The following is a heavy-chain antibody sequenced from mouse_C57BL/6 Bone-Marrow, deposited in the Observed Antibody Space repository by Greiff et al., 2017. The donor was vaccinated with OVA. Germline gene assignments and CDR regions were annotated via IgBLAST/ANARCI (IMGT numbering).Heavy chain of an antibody. CDR1: GYTFTDYY. Sequence: EVQGVESGPVLVKPGASVKMSCKASGYTFTDYYMNWVKQSHGKSLEWIGVINPYNGGTSYNQKFKGKATLTVDKSSSTAYMELNSLTSEDSAVYYCASQGSYYSKTLAWFAYWGQGTLVTVSA. CDR2: INPYNGGT. D-gene: IGHD2-5*01. V-gene: IGHV1-19*01. CDR3: ASQGSYYSKTLAWFAY. J-gene: IGHJ3*01.